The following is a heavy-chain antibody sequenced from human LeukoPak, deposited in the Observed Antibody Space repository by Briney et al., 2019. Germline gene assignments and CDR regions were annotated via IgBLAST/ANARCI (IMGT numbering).Heavy chain of an antibody. CDR3: VKAGMGYYFDY. CDR1: GFTFSSYW. Sequence: GGSLRLSCAASGFTFSSYWMNWARQAPGKGLEWVSAISGSGGSTYYADSVKGRFTISRDNSKNTLYLQMNSLRAEDTAVFYCVKAGMGYYFDYWGQGTLVTVSS. D-gene: IGHD5-24*01. V-gene: IGHV3-23*01. CDR2: ISGSGGST. J-gene: IGHJ4*02.